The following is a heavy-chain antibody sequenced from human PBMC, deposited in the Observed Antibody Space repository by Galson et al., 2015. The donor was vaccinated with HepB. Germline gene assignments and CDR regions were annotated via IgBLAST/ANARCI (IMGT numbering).Heavy chain of an antibody. V-gene: IGHV3-30*03. CDR3: ARTQYYYDSSGYYSRGYFQH. Sequence: SLRLSCAASGFTFSSYAMSWVRQAPGKGLEWVAVISYDGSNKYCADSVKGRFTISRDNSKNMLYLQMNSLRAEDTAVYYCARTQYYYDSSGYYSRGYFQHWGQGTLVTVSS. D-gene: IGHD3-22*01. CDR1: GFTFSSYA. J-gene: IGHJ1*01. CDR2: ISYDGSNK.